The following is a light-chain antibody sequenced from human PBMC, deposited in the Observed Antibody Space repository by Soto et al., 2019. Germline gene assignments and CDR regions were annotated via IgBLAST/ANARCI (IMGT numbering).Light chain of an antibody. Sequence: DIQMTQSPSSLSASVGDRVTITCQASQDISNYLNWYQQKPGKAPKLLIYEASHLETGVPSRFSGSGSRTDFTFTISWLQPEDIATYYWQQYDNPRFTFGPGTKVDIK. CDR2: EAS. V-gene: IGKV1-33*01. CDR3: QQYDNPRFT. CDR1: QDISNY. J-gene: IGKJ3*01.